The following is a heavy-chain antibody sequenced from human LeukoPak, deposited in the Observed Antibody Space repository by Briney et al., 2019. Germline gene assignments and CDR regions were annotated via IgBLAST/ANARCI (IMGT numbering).Heavy chain of an antibody. Sequence: GGSLRLSCAASGLAFSAYKMHWVRQAPRKGLVWVSRISTDGYTTDYADFVQGRFTAARDNTKNTWSLEMNSLRAEDTAVYYCVVGGSPGYWGQGTLVTVSS. CDR1: GLAFSAYK. V-gene: IGHV3-74*01. CDR3: VVGGSPGY. J-gene: IGHJ4*02. CDR2: ISTDGYTT. D-gene: IGHD2-15*01.